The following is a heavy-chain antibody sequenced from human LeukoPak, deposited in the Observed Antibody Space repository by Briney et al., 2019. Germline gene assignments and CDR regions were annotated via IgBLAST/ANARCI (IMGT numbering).Heavy chain of an antibody. CDR1: GGSISSSSYY. J-gene: IGHJ6*02. V-gene: IGHV4-39*07. Sequence: SETLSLTCTVSGGSISSSSYYWSWIRQPPGKGLEWIGEIDHRESTTYNPSLKSRVTISVDTSKNQFSLKLNSVTAADTAVYYCASRMYYYYGMDVWGQGTTVIVSS. CDR3: ASRMYYYYGMDV. CDR2: IDHREST.